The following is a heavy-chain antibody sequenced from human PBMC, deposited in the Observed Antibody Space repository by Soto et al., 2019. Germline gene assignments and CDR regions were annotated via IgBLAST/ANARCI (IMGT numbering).Heavy chain of an antibody. CDR2: IYPGDSDT. CDR3: ARHKTFDY. CDR1: GYSFAGYW. Sequence: EVQLVQSGAEVKKPGESLQISCKGSGYSFAGYWIAWMRQVPGKGLEWMGIIYPGDSDTRYSPSFQGQVTISADKSISTTYLQWNSLKASDTAMYYCARHKTFDYWGQGTLVTVSS. V-gene: IGHV5-51*01. J-gene: IGHJ4*02.